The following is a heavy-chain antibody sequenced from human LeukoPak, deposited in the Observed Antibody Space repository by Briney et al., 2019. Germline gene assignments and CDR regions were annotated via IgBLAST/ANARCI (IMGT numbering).Heavy chain of an antibody. CDR1: GFTFSSYA. D-gene: IGHD3-3*01. Sequence: GSLRLSCAASGFTFSSYAMSWIRQPPGKGLEWIGEINHSGSTNYNPSLKSRVTISVDTSKNQFSLKLSSVTAADTAVYYCARGQEYYDFWSGLNWFDPWGQGTLVTVSS. J-gene: IGHJ5*02. CDR2: INHSGST. V-gene: IGHV4-34*01. CDR3: ARGQEYYDFWSGLNWFDP.